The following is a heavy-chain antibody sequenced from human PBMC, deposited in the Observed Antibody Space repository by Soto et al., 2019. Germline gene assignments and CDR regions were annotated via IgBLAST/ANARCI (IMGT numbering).Heavy chain of an antibody. CDR1: GYTFTHYY. CDR2: INPNGGIT. V-gene: IGHV1-46*01. D-gene: IGHD5-18*01. J-gene: IGHJ4*02. CDR3: ATSVNSAMAFDY. Sequence: QVQLVQSGAEVKKPGASVRVSCKASGYTFTHYYIHWVRQAPGQGLEWMGIINPNGGITTYAQKFRAGFSMTRDTSTSTVYLEASSLRSEDSAVYYCATSVNSAMAFDYGGQGTLVTVSS.